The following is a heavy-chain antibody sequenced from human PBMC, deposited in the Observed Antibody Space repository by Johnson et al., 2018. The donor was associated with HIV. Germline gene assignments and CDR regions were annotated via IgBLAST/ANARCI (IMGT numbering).Heavy chain of an antibody. Sequence: VQLVESGGGLVKPGGSLRLSCAASGFTFSNAWMNWVRQAPGKGLEWIGRIKSKTDGGTTDYAAPVKGRFTISRDDSKNSLYLQMNSLKTEDTAVYYCALSHSLDAFDIWGQGTMVTVSS. D-gene: IGHD3-3*02. CDR3: ALSHSLDAFDI. CDR2: IKSKTDGGTT. CDR1: GFTFSNAW. J-gene: IGHJ3*02. V-gene: IGHV3-15*01.